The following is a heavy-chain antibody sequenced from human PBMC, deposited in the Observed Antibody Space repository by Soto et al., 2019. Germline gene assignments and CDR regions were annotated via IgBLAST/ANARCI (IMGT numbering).Heavy chain of an antibody. CDR2: IIPIFGTA. Sequence: ASVKVSCKASGGTFSSYAISWVRQAPGQGLEWMGGIIPIFGTANYAQKFQGRVTITADESTSTAYMELSSLRSEDTAVYYCARDREPASGYYYGMDVWGQGTTVTVSS. V-gene: IGHV1-69*13. D-gene: IGHD1-1*01. J-gene: IGHJ6*02. CDR3: ARDREPASGYYYGMDV. CDR1: GGTFSSYA.